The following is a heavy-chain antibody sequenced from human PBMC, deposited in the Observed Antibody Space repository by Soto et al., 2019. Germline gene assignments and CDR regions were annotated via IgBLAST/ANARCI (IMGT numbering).Heavy chain of an antibody. Sequence: PGGSLRLSCAASGFTFSSYAMSWVRQAPGKGLEWVSAISGSGGSTYYADSVKGRFTISRDNSKNTLYLQMNSLRAEDTAVYYCAKDSGYYYDSSGYFKDWSDPWGQGTLVTVSS. CDR1: GFTFSSYA. V-gene: IGHV3-23*01. CDR3: AKDSGYYYDSSGYFKDWSDP. J-gene: IGHJ5*02. D-gene: IGHD3-22*01. CDR2: ISGSGGST.